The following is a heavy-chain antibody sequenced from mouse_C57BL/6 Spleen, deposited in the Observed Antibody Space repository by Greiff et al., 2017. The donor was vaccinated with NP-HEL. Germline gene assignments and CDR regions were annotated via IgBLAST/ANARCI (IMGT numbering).Heavy chain of an antibody. CDR2: IYPGSGRT. Sequence: QVQLQQPGAELVKPGASVKMSCKASGYTFTSYWITWVKQRPGQGLEWIGDIYPGSGRTNYNEKFKSKATLTVDTSSSTAYMQLSSLTSEDSAVYYCARPPITTVPYYFDYWGQGTTLTVSS. CDR1: GYTFTSYW. J-gene: IGHJ2*01. V-gene: IGHV1-55*01. D-gene: IGHD1-1*01. CDR3: ARPPITTVPYYFDY.